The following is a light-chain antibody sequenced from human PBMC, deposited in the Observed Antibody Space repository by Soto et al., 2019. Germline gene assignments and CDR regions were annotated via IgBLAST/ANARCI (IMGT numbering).Light chain of an antibody. Sequence: EIVMTQSPGTLSLSPGERATLSCRASQTINNNFLGWYQQKPGQPPRLLIFAASRRATGIPDRFSGSGSGTGFPLPLSRPEPGDFGVYYCQQYGSSPPYTFGQGTKLDIK. CDR2: AAS. J-gene: IGKJ2*01. V-gene: IGKV3-20*01. CDR1: QTINNNF. CDR3: QQYGSSPPYT.